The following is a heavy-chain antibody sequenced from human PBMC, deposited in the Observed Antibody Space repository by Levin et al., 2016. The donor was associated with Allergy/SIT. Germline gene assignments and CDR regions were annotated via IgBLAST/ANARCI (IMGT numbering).Heavy chain of an antibody. CDR2: INHSGTT. J-gene: IGHJ6*02. Sequence: SETLSLTCAVYGGSFSGYYWSWSRQPPGRGLEWIGEINHSGTTNYNPSLKSRVTISVDTSKNQFSLNLNSVTAADTAVYFCVRGPYCSGGSCYRGMDVWGQGTTVTVSS. D-gene: IGHD2-15*01. CDR1: GGSFSGYY. CDR3: VRGPYCSGGSCYRGMDV. V-gene: IGHV4-34*01.